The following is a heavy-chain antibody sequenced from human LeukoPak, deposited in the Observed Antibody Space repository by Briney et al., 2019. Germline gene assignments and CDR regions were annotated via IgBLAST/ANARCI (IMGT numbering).Heavy chain of an antibody. D-gene: IGHD2-15*01. Sequence: GGSLKLSCEASGFTFSSYWMRWVRQAPGQGLVWVSRISADGGSAIYADSVQGRVTISRDNATNTPYLQLSSLRADDTAVYYCARVNVCPRSHFDYWGEGTPLTV. V-gene: IGHV3-74*01. J-gene: IGHJ4*02. CDR1: GFTFSSYW. CDR3: ARVNVCPRSHFDY. CDR2: ISADGGSA.